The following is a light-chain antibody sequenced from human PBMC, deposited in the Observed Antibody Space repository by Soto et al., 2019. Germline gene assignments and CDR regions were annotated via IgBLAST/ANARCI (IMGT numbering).Light chain of an antibody. CDR1: QSVSNNY. Sequence: EIVLTQSPGTLSLSPGERATLSCRASQSVSNNYLAWYQQKPGQAPRLLIYGASNRATGIPDRFSGSGSGTDFTLTISRLEPEDFAVYSCQQRSNWPVTFGPGTKVDIK. CDR3: QQRSNWPVT. CDR2: GAS. V-gene: IGKV3D-20*02. J-gene: IGKJ3*01.